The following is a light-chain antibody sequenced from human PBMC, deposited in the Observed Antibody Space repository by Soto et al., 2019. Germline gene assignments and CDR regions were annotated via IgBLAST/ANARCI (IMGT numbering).Light chain of an antibody. V-gene: IGLV2-14*03. CDR2: DVS. J-gene: IGLJ1*01. CDR3: SSYTSSSTHF. Sequence: QSALTQPASVSGSLGQSITISCTGTSSDVGAYNFVSWYQQDPGKVPKLMIFDVSSRPSGVSDRFSGSKSGNTASLTISGHQAEDEGDYYCSSYTSSSTHFFGSGTKVTVL. CDR1: SSDVGAYNF.